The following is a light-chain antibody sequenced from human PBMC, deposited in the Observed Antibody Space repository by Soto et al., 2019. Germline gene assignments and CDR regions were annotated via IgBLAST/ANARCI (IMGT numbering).Light chain of an antibody. V-gene: IGLV2-11*01. J-gene: IGLJ3*02. CDR1: SSDVGGYNY. CDR3: CSYAGSYTWV. Sequence: QSALTQPRSVSESPGQSVTISCTGTSSDVGGYNYVSWYQQHPGKAPKLMIYDVTKRPSGVPDRFSGSKSGNTASLTISGLQAKDEADYYCCSYAGSYTWVFGGGTKVTVL. CDR2: DVT.